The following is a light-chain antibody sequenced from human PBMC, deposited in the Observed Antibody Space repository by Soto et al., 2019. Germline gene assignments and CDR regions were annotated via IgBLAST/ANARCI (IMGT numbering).Light chain of an antibody. CDR1: SRHFRSYNR. J-gene: IGLJ1*01. V-gene: IGLV2-18*02. CDR3: SSSAITSTPMYV. CDR2: EVS. Sequence: SALTQPPSVSGSPGQSVTISCTGTSRHFRSYNRVSSYQRPPGTGPNLMTYEVSNRTSGVPHRFSGSKSGNTASLTISGLQAEDEADYYCSSSAITSTPMYVFGTGTKVTVL.